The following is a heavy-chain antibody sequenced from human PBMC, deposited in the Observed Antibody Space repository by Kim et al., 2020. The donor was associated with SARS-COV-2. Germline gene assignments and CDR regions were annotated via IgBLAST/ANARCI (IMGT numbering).Heavy chain of an antibody. CDR3: AREEETPGYYYYGMDV. V-gene: IGHV1-18*01. J-gene: IGHJ6*02. Sequence: KLPGRVTMTTDTSTSTAYMELRSLRSDDTAVYYCAREEETPGYYYYGMDVWGQGTTVTVSS.